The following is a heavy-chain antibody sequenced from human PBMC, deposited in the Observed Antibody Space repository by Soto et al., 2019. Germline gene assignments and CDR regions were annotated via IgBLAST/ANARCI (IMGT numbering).Heavy chain of an antibody. Sequence: SETLSLTCAVSGGSISSSNWWSWVRQPPGKGLEWIGEIYHSGSTNYNPSLNSRVTISVDTSKNQFSLMLSSVTAADTAVYYCAASCVGCGGFNYYGMDVWGQGTTVT. CDR1: GGSISSSNW. V-gene: IGHV4-4*02. J-gene: IGHJ6*02. D-gene: IGHD2-21*01. CDR2: IYHSGST. CDR3: AASCVGCGGFNYYGMDV.